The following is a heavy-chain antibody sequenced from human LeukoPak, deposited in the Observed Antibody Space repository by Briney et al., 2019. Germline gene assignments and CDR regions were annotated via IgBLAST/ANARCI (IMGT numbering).Heavy chain of an antibody. V-gene: IGHV3-23*01. CDR2: ISGSGSST. J-gene: IGHJ4*02. D-gene: IGHD3-22*01. CDR1: GFTFSSYA. CDR3: AKVRYDSSGYQSPYFDY. Sequence: GGPLRLSCAASGFTFSSYAMSWVRQAPGKGLEWVSVISGSGSSTYYADSVKGRFTISRDNSKNTLYLQMNSLRAEDTAVYYCAKVRYDSSGYQSPYFDYWGQGTLVTVSS.